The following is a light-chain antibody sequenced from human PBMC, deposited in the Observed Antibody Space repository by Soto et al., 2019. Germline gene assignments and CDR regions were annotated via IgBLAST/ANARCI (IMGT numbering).Light chain of an antibody. CDR3: QSYDSRLTGSGV. CDR1: SSNIGAGYD. V-gene: IGLV1-40*01. Sequence: QLVLTQPPSVSGAPGQRVTISCTGSSSNIGAGYDVHWYQQLPGTAPKLLIYGNNNRPSGVPDRFSGSKSGTSASLAITGLQAEDEADYYCQSYDSRLTGSGVFGGGTKLTVL. CDR2: GNN. J-gene: IGLJ2*01.